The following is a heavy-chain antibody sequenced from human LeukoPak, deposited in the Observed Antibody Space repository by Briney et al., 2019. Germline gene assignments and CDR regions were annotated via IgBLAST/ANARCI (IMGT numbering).Heavy chain of an antibody. CDR1: GFTVSSNY. V-gene: IGHV3-66*02. CDR2: IYSGGST. Sequence: GGSLRLSCAASGFTVSSNYMSWVRQAPGKGLEWASVIYSGGSTYYADPVKGRFTISRDNSKNTLYLQMNSLRAEDTAVYYCARGPPYYDFWSGYYRFDYWGQGTLVTVSS. D-gene: IGHD3-3*01. CDR3: ARGPPYYDFWSGYYRFDY. J-gene: IGHJ4*02.